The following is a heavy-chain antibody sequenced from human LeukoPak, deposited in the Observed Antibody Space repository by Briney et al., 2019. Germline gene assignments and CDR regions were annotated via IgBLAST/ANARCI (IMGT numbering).Heavy chain of an antibody. CDR2: INHSGST. V-gene: IGHV4-34*01. Sequence: SETLSLTCADYGGSFSGYYWSWIRQPPGKGLEWIGEINHSGSTNYNPSLKSRVTISVDTSKNQFSLKLSSVTAADTAVYYCARQSASSTKGDYWGQGTLVTVSS. D-gene: IGHD1-1*01. CDR3: ARQSASSTKGDY. J-gene: IGHJ4*02. CDR1: GGSFSGYY.